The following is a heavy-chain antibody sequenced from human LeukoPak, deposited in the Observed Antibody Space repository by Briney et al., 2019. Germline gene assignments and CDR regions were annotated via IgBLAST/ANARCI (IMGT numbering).Heavy chain of an antibody. CDR1: GGSISSYY. CDR2: IYTSGST. J-gene: IGHJ4*02. V-gene: IGHV4-4*09. CDR3: ARVRDSGELPD. D-gene: IGHD1-26*01. Sequence: PSETLSLTCTVSGGSISSYYWSWIRQPPGKGLEWIGYIYTSGSTNYNPSLKSRVTISVDTSKNQFSLKLSSVTAADTAVYYCARVRDSGELPDWGQGTLVTVSS.